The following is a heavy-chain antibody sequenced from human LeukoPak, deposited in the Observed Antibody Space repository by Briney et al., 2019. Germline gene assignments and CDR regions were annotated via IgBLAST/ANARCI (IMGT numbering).Heavy chain of an antibody. V-gene: IGHV3-9*01. CDR3: AKDKGSGWSGIDY. D-gene: IGHD6-19*01. CDR2: INWKSGSI. CDR1: GFTFDDYG. J-gene: IGHJ4*02. Sequence: GGSLRLSCAASGFTFDDYGMSWVRQAPGKGLEWVSGINWKSGSIGYADSVKGRFTISRDNAKNSLYLQMNSLRPEDTALYYCAKDKGSGWSGIDYWGQGTLVTVSS.